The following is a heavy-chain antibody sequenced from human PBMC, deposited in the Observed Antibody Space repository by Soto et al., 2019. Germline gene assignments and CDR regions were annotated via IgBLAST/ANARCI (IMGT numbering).Heavy chain of an antibody. CDR3: ARLTPNQFYDILTGYTGLDY. Sequence: SETLSLTCTVSGGSISSYYWSWIRQPPGKGLEGIGYIYYRGSTNYNPSLKSRVTISVDTSKNQFSLKLSSVTAADTAVYHCARLTPNQFYDILTGYTGLDYWGQGNLVTVSS. D-gene: IGHD3-9*01. CDR2: IYYRGST. CDR1: GGSISSYY. J-gene: IGHJ4*02. V-gene: IGHV4-59*08.